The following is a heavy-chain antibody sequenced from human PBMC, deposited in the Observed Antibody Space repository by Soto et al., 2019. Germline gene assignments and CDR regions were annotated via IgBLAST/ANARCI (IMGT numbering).Heavy chain of an antibody. D-gene: IGHD3-3*01. V-gene: IGHV4-59*11. CDR3: ARDVGLQHDTGYYDFWSGKNNWFDP. CDR1: GGSISGHY. CDR2: ISYSGST. J-gene: IGHJ5*02. Sequence: SETLSLTCTVSGGSISGHYWSLIRQPPGKGLQYIGYISYSGSTNYNPSLKSRVTISVDTSNNQFSLRLSSVTAADTAVYYCARDVGLQHDTGYYDFWSGKNNWFDPWGQGILVTVSS.